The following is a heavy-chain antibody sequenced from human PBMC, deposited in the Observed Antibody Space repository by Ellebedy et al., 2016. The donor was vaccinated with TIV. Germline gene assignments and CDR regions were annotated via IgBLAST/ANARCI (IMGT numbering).Heavy chain of an antibody. D-gene: IGHD4-23*01. CDR3: ARDGAGRWDY. J-gene: IGHJ4*02. Sequence: MPSETLSLTCTVSGVSITSDDYSWSWIRHPPGMRLEWIGYIHHDGSTAFNPSLKSRVTMSVDRSKNQFSVQVNSVTAADTAVYYCARDGAGRWDYWGQGTLVTVSS. CDR2: IHHDGST. V-gene: IGHV4-30-2*01. CDR1: GVSITSDDYS.